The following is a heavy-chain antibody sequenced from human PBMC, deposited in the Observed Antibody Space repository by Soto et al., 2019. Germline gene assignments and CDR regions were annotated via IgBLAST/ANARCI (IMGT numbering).Heavy chain of an antibody. CDR1: GYTFTSYG. J-gene: IGHJ6*03. CDR3: ARVYCSGGSCYLGFGSYYYYMDV. CDR2: ISAYNGNT. Sequence: QVQLVQSGAEVKKPGASVKVSCKASGYTFTSYGISWVRQAPGQGLEWMGWISAYNGNTNYAQKLQGRVTMITGTSTNTAYIELRSLRSDDTAVYYCARVYCSGGSCYLGFGSYYYYMDVWGKGTTVTVSS. V-gene: IGHV1-18*01. D-gene: IGHD2-15*01.